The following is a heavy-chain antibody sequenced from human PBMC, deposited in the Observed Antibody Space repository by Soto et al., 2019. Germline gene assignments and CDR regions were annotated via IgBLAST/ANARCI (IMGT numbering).Heavy chain of an antibody. CDR2: IYHSGST. CDR1: GGSISSRNR. J-gene: IGHJ4*02. V-gene: IGHV4-4*02. D-gene: IGHD6-13*01. CDR3: ARDSSSSWLYFDY. Sequence: SATLPLTCTLSGGSISSRNRWSWVRQPPGKGLEWIGEIYHSGSTNYNPSLKSRVTISVDKSKYQFSLKLSSVTAADTAVYYCARDSSSSWLYFDYWGQGTLVTVSS.